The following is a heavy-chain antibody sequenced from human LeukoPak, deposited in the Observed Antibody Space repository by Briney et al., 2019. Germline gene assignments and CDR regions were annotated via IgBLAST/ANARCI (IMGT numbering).Heavy chain of an antibody. V-gene: IGHV3-64D*06. Sequence: PGGSLRLSCSASGFTFSSYALHWVRQAPGKGLEYVSAISSDGGSTYYADSVKGRFSISRDNSKNTLYLQMGSLRAEDTAVYYCVKSLRVIFYYGMDVWGQGTTVTVSS. CDR2: ISSDGGST. CDR3: VKSLRVIFYYGMDV. J-gene: IGHJ6*02. CDR1: GFTFSSYA. D-gene: IGHD5/OR15-5a*01.